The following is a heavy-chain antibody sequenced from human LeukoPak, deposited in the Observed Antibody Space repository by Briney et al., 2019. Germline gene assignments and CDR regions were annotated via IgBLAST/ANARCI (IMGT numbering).Heavy chain of an antibody. CDR1: GFTFTSYW. CDR2: INIDGSTT. D-gene: IGHD2-8*02. Sequence: GGSLRLSCAASGFTFTSYWMHWVRQVPGQGLVWVSQINIDGSTTNYADSVKGRFTISRDNAKNTLYLQMNSLRAEDTAVYYCARDLVGLTGDFWGQGALVTVSS. J-gene: IGHJ4*02. V-gene: IGHV3-74*01. CDR3: ARDLVGLTGDF.